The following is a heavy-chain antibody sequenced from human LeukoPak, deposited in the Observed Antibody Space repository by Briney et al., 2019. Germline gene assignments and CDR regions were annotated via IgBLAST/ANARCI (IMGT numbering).Heavy chain of an antibody. CDR3: ARYGGQDYDFWSGYYPKYYYYYYYMDV. CDR2: IIPIFGTA. V-gene: IGHV1-69*05. J-gene: IGHJ6*03. D-gene: IGHD3-3*01. Sequence: SVKVSCKASGGTFSSYAISWVRQAPGQGLEWMGGIIPIFGTANYAQKFQGRVTVTTDESTSTAYMELSSLRSEDTAVYYCARYGGQDYDFWSGYYPKYYYYYYYMDVWGKGTTVTVSS. CDR1: GGTFSSYA.